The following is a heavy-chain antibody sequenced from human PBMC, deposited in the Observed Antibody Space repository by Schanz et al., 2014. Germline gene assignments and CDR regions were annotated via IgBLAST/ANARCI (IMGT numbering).Heavy chain of an antibody. CDR3: AKDSTHIDIVLVPTAIDY. V-gene: IGHV3-30*02. Sequence: VQLVESGGGLVQPGGSLRLSCAASGFIFSSYGLHWVRQAPGKGLEWVAFIWYDGSNKYYADSVKGRFTISRDNSKNTLYLHMNTLRSEDTAVYYCAKDSTHIDIVLVPTAIDYWGQGTLVTVSS. CDR1: GFIFSSYG. CDR2: IWYDGSNK. J-gene: IGHJ4*02. D-gene: IGHD2-2*01.